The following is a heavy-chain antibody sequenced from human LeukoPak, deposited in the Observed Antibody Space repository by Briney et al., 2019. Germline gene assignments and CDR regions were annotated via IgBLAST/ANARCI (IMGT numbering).Heavy chain of an antibody. CDR2: INPDGSTT. J-gene: IGHJ4*02. V-gene: IGHV3-74*01. D-gene: IGHD3-10*01. CDR1: GFTFSNYW. CDR3: AKDLHYGSADY. Sequence: NPGGSLRLSCAASGFTFSNYWMHWVRQDPGKGLVWVSFINPDGSTTNYADSVKGRFTISRDNAKNALYLQMNRLRAEDTAVYYCAKDLHYGSADYWGQGTLVTVSS.